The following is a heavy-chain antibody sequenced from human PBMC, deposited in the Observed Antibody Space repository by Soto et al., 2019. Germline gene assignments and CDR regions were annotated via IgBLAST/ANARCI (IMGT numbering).Heavy chain of an antibody. J-gene: IGHJ4*02. V-gene: IGHV3-23*01. CDR1: GFTFSSYA. CDR2: ISGSGGST. D-gene: IGHD6-13*01. CDR3: AKDASPIAAAGTNYFDY. Sequence: GGSLRLSCAASGFTFSSYAMSWVRQAPGKGLEWVSAISGSGGSTYYADSVKGRFTISRDNSKNTLYLQMNSLRAEDTAVYSCAKDASPIAAAGTNYFDYWGQGTLVTVSS.